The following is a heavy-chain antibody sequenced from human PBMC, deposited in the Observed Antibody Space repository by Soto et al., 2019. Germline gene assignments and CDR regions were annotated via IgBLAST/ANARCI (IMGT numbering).Heavy chain of an antibody. V-gene: IGHV3-30*18. J-gene: IGHJ4*02. CDR2: ISHDGSDK. CDR1: GFPFGDFG. CDR3: AKSPDFFSSSANCYRYYFDY. D-gene: IGHD2-2*02. Sequence: XVFLRLAFAASGFPFGDFGMHWLRQAPGKGLEWVAVISHDGSDKFYADSVKARFTISRDNSKNTLYLQMSGLRAEDTAVYYCAKSPDFFSSSANCYRYYFDYCSQGTLVTVSS.